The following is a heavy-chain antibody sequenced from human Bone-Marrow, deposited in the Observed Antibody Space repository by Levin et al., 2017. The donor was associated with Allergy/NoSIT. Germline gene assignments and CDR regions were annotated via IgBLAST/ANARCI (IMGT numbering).Heavy chain of an antibody. D-gene: IGHD7-27*01. J-gene: IGHJ4*01. CDR2: IRSTGTTK. CDR1: GFIFSESY. CDR3: ARGANWDVGTFDS. Sequence: GESLKISCAASGFIFSESYMSWFRQAPGKELEWLSYIRSTGTTKFYAESVKGRFTISRDNAKNSLYLQMNSLRVDDTAVYYCARGANWDVGTFDSWGHGTLVTVSS. V-gene: IGHV3-11*01.